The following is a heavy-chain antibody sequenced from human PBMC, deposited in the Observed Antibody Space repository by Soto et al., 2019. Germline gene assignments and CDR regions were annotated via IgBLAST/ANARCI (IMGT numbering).Heavy chain of an antibody. D-gene: IGHD4-4*01. CDR2: ISSDTSTT. V-gene: IGHV3-74*01. CDR1: GFTFSTSW. CDR3: ARDPGEVTFAY. J-gene: IGHJ4*02. Sequence: PGGSLRLSCAASGFTFSTSWMHWVRQAAGKGLVWVSRISSDTSTTYYADSVKGRFTISRDNAKNSLYLQMNSLRAEDTAVYYCARDPGEVTFAYWGQGTLVTVSS.